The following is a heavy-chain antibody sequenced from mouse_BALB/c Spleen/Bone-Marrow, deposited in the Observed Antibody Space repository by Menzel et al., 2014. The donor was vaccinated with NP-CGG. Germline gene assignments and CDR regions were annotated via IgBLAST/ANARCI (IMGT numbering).Heavy chain of an antibody. J-gene: IGHJ4*01. Sequence: QVQLKESGPELVKPGASVRISCKASGYTFTDYYINWVKQKPGQGLEWIGWIYPGSGNTKYNEKFKGKATLTVDTSSSTAYMQLSSLTSEDTAVYFCARQVRLFYAMDYWGQGTSVTVSS. CDR3: ARQVRLFYAMDY. D-gene: IGHD2-14*01. CDR1: GYTFTDYY. V-gene: IGHV1-84*02. CDR2: IYPGSGNT.